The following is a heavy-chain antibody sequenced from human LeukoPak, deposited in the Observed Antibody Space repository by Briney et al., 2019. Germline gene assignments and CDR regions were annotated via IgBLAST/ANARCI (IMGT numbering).Heavy chain of an antibody. J-gene: IGHJ4*02. CDR1: GFTFSSYG. CDR3: ARTNGDTAMVPLFDY. D-gene: IGHD5-18*01. Sequence: GGSLRLSCAASGFTFSSYGMHWVRQAPGKGLEWVSVIWYDGSNKYYADSVKGRFTISRDNSKNTLYLQMNSLRAEDTAVYYCARTNGDTAMVPLFDYWGQGTLVTVSS. CDR2: IWYDGSNK. V-gene: IGHV3-33*08.